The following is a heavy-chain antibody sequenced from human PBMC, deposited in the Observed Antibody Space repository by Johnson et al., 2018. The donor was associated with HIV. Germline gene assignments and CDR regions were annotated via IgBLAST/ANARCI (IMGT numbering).Heavy chain of an antibody. J-gene: IGHJ3*02. CDR1: GFTFSSYG. Sequence: QVQLVESGGGVVQPGGSLRLSCAASGFTFSSYGMHWVRQAPGKGLEWVAFIRYDGSNKYYTESVKGRFTISRDNSKNTLYLQMNSLRPEDTAVYYCAKSGLFVLVVYSPDVFDIWGQGTMVTVSS. V-gene: IGHV3-30*02. CDR3: AKSGLFVLVVYSPDVFDI. D-gene: IGHD2-8*02. CDR2: IRYDGSNK.